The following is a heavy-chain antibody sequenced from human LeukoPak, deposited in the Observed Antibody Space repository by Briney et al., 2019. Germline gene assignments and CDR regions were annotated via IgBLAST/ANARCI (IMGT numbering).Heavy chain of an antibody. Sequence: SETLSLTCAVYGGSFSGYYWSWIRQPPGKGLEWIGEINHSGSTNYNPSLKSRVTISVDTSKNQFSLKLSSVTAADTAVYYCARGQRPLEPNFDYWGQGTLVTVSS. CDR1: GGSFSGYY. CDR2: INHSGST. J-gene: IGHJ4*02. V-gene: IGHV4-34*01. D-gene: IGHD1-1*01. CDR3: ARGQRPLEPNFDY.